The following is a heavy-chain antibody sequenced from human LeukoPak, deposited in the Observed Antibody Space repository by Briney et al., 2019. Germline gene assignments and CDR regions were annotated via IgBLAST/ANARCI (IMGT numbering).Heavy chain of an antibody. CDR1: GGSISSYY. V-gene: IGHV4-59*08. J-gene: IGHJ6*02. D-gene: IGHD1-26*01. CDR2: IYYSGST. CDR3: ARQGAPRGYYGMDV. Sequence: SETLSLTCSVSGGSISSYYWSWIRQPPGKGLEWIGYIYYSGSTNYNPSLKSRVTISVDTSKNQFSLKLSSVTAADTAVYYCARQGAPRGYYGMDVWGQGTTVTVSS.